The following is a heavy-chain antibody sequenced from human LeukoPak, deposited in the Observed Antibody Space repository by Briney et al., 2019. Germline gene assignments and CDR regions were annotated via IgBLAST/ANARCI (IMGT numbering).Heavy chain of an antibody. D-gene: IGHD3-22*01. CDR3: ARVSYYDSSGYYFLSYVDY. CDR2: IYSGGST. Sequence: GGSLRLSCAASGFTVSSNYMSWVRQAPGKGLEWVSVIYSGGSTYYADSVRGRFTISRDNSKSTLYLQMNSLGAEDTAVYYCARVSYYDSSGYYFLSYVDYWGQGTLVTVSS. V-gene: IGHV3-53*01. CDR1: GFTVSSNY. J-gene: IGHJ4*02.